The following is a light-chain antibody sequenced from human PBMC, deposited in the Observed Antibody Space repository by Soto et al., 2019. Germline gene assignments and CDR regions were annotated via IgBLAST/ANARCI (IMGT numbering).Light chain of an antibody. V-gene: IGKV3-20*01. Sequence: EIVLTQSPGTLSLSPGERATLSCRASQSVGNNYLAWYQQKPGQAPRFLIYDASSRATGLPVRFSGSGSGTDFTLTISRLEPEDFAVYYCEQYGSTPLTFGGGTKVEIK. CDR2: DAS. CDR1: QSVGNNY. CDR3: EQYGSTPLT. J-gene: IGKJ4*01.